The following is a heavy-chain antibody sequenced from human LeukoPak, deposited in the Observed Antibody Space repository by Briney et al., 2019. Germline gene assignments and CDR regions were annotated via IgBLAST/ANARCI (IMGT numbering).Heavy chain of an antibody. CDR3: ARAKGSGSYYWGWFDY. Sequence: GGSLRLSCAASGFTFSSYAMSWVRQAPGKGLEWVSAISGSGGSTYYADSVKGRFTISRDNSKNTLYLQMNSLRAEDTAVYYCARAKGSGSYYWGWFDYWGQGTLVTVSS. D-gene: IGHD3-10*01. CDR1: GFTFSSYA. CDR2: ISGSGGST. V-gene: IGHV3-23*01. J-gene: IGHJ4*02.